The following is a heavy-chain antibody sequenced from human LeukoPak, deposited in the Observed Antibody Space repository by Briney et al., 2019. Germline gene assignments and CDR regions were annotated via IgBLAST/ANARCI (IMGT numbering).Heavy chain of an antibody. Sequence: ASVKVSRKVSGYSLSELSIHWVRQAPGKGLEWMGGFDPENGETIYAQKFQGRVTLTEDTSTDTTYMELSSLRSEDTAVYCCATVPTVVSGTGDWFDPWGQGTLVTVSS. CDR2: FDPENGET. J-gene: IGHJ5*02. V-gene: IGHV1-24*01. CDR1: GYSLSELS. CDR3: ATVPTVVSGTGDWFDP. D-gene: IGHD6-19*01.